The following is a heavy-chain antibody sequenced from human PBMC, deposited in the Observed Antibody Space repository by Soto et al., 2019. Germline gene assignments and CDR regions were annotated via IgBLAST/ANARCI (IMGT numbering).Heavy chain of an antibody. CDR1: GYTFTDYY. CDR2: INPNNGVT. D-gene: IGHD6-19*01. J-gene: IGHJ5*02. Sequence: ASVKVSCKASGYTFTDYYMNWVRQAPGQGLEWMGWINPNNGVTNYAQKFQGRVTMTRDTSISTAYMDLSRLRSDDQALSYCARGDSPVANSFEPWGQGTQLTVS. V-gene: IGHV1-2*02. CDR3: ARGDSPVANSFEP.